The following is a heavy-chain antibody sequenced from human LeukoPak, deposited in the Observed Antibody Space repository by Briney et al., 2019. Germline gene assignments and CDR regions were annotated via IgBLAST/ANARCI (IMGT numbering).Heavy chain of an antibody. J-gene: IGHJ4*02. Sequence: ASVKVSCKASGYTFTSYYMHWVRQAPGQGLEWMGIINPSGGSTSYAQKFQGRVTMTRDTFTSTVYVELSSLRSEDTAVYYCARLRPVVDTAMVTDYWGQGTLVTVSS. D-gene: IGHD5-18*01. CDR2: INPSGGST. V-gene: IGHV1-46*01. CDR3: ARLRPVVDTAMVTDY. CDR1: GYTFTSYY.